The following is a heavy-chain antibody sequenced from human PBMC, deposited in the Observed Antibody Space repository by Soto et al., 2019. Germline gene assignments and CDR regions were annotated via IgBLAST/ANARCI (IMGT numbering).Heavy chain of an antibody. V-gene: IGHV4-39*01. J-gene: IGHJ6*02. CDR3: ALYYYYGMDV. Sequence: PSETLSLTWTVSGGSISSSSYYWGWIRQPPGKGLEWIGSIYYSGSTYYNPSLKSRVTISVDTSKNQFSLKLSSVTAADTAVYYCALYYYYGMDVWGQGTTVTVSS. CDR2: IYYSGST. CDR1: GGSISSSSYY.